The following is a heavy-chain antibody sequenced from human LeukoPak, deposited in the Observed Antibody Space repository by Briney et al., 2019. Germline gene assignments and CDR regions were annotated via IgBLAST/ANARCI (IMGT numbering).Heavy chain of an antibody. J-gene: IGHJ6*02. V-gene: IGHV5-51*01. Sequence: GESLKISFKGSGYSFTSYWIGWVRQMPGKGLEWMGIIYPGDSDTRYSPSFQGQVTISADKSISTAYLQWSSLKASDTAMYYCARQDSGSFLYYYYGMDVWGQGTTVTVSS. CDR1: GYSFTSYW. CDR3: ARQDSGSFLYYYYGMDV. CDR2: IYPGDSDT. D-gene: IGHD1-26*01.